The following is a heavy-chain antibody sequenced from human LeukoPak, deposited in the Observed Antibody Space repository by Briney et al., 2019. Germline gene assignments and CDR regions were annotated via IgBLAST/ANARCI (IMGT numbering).Heavy chain of an antibody. D-gene: IGHD3-9*01. CDR3: ARDRLAVMDY. J-gene: IGHJ4*02. CDR1: GFTFSTYW. V-gene: IGHV3-74*01. CDR2: INSDGSST. Sequence: QPGGSLRLSCAASGFTFSTYWMHWVRQAPGKRLVWVSRINSDGSSTTYADSVKGRFTISRDNAKNTLFLQMNSLRAEDMAVYYCARDRLAVMDYWGQGTLVTVSS.